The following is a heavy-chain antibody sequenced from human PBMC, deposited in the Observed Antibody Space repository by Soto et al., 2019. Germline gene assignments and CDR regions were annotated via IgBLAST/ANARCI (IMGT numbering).Heavy chain of an antibody. J-gene: IGHJ6*02. CDR1: GYTFTSYG. V-gene: IGHV1-18*01. CDR2: ISGYNGYT. CDR3: ASGPYGSGTNYYYYGMDV. D-gene: IGHD3-10*01. Sequence: QVQLVQSGAEMKKPGASVKVSCKASGYTFTSYGISWVRQAPGQGLEWMGWISGYNGYTNYAQKLQGRVTMTTDTSTSTAYMEVRSLRSDDTAVYYCASGPYGSGTNYYYYGMDVWGQGTTVTVSS.